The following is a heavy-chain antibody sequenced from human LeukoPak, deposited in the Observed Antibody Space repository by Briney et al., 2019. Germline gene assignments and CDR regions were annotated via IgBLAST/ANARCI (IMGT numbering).Heavy chain of an antibody. CDR1: GFTFSSYE. CDR2: ISSSGSTI. V-gene: IGHV3-48*03. J-gene: IGHJ3*02. CDR3: AKIPSPWLLRRGDNFDI. D-gene: IGHD3-22*01. Sequence: GGSLRLSCAASGFTFSSYEMNWVRQAPGKGLEWVSYISSSGSTIYYADSVKGRFTVSRDNSKNTMYLRMKSLRAGDTAVYYCAKIPSPWLLRRGDNFDIWGQGTKVTVSA.